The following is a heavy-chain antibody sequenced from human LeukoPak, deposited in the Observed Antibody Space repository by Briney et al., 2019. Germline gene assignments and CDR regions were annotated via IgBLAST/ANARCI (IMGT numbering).Heavy chain of an antibody. Sequence: GGSLRLSCAASGFTFSSYAMSWVRQAPGKGLGWVSAISGSGGSTYYADSVKGRFTISRDNSKNTLYLQMSSLRAEDTAVYYCAAAPLSAPTDYWGQGTLVTVSS. CDR3: AAAPLSAPTDY. CDR1: GFTFSSYA. D-gene: IGHD6-25*01. J-gene: IGHJ4*02. V-gene: IGHV3-23*01. CDR2: ISGSGGST.